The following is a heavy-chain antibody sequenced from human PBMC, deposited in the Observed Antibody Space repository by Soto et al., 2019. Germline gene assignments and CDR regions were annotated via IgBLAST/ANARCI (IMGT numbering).Heavy chain of an antibody. CDR2: MNPNSGNT. J-gene: IGHJ5*02. CDR1: GYTFTSYD. CDR3: ARGRPTKLSRDYDILTGPPPFDP. D-gene: IGHD3-9*01. V-gene: IGHV1-8*01. Sequence: ASVKVSFKASGYTFTSYDINWVRQATGQGLEWMGWMNPNSGNTGYAQKFQGRVTMTRNTSISTAYMELSSLRSEDTAVYYCARGRPTKLSRDYDILTGPPPFDPWGQGTLVTVSS.